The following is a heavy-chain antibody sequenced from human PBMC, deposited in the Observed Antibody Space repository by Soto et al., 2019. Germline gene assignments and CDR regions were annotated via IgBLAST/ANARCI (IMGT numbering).Heavy chain of an antibody. V-gene: IGHV3-7*01. D-gene: IGHD2-15*01. CDR3: ARSPGHCSGGSCSPFYYYYYMDV. Sequence: GGSLRLSCAASGFTLSTYWMSWVRQAPGKGLEWVANIKQDGSEKYYVDSVKGRFTISRDNAKNSLYLQMNSLRAEDTAVYYCARSPGHCSGGSCSPFYYYYYMDVWGKGTTVTVSS. J-gene: IGHJ6*03. CDR2: IKQDGSEK. CDR1: GFTLSTYW.